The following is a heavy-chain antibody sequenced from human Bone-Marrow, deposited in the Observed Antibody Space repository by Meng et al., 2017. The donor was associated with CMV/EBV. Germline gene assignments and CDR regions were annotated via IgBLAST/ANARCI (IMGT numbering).Heavy chain of an antibody. CDR1: LSTSGVG. Sequence: LSTSGVGVGWIRQAPGKALEWLALIYWGDDKRYSPSLKSRITITKDTSKNQVVLTMTNMDPVDTATYYCAHRRHRDSGYAEGNWFDPWGQGTLVTVSS. CDR3: AHRRHRDSGYAEGNWFDP. D-gene: IGHD5-12*01. J-gene: IGHJ5*02. CDR2: IYWGDDK. V-gene: IGHV2-5*02.